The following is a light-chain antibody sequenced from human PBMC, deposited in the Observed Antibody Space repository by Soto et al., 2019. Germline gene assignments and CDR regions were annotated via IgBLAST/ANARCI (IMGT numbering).Light chain of an antibody. J-gene: IGKJ1*01. V-gene: IGKV1-17*01. CDR1: QSISSY. CDR2: AAS. CDR3: LQHNSYPRT. Sequence: DIPMTQSPSSLSASVGDRVTITCRASQSISSYLNWYQQKPGKAPKLLIYAASSLQSGVPSRFSGSGSGTEFTLTISSLQPEDFATYYCLQHNSYPRTFGQGTKVDIK.